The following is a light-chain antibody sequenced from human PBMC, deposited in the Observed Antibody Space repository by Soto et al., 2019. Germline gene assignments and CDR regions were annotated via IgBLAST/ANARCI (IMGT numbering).Light chain of an antibody. CDR1: SGHSSYA. Sequence: QLVLTQSPSASASLGASVKLTCTLSSGHSSYAIAWHQQQPEKGPRYLMKLNSDGSHSKGDGIPDRFSGSSSGAERYLTIASLRSEEEADYYCQTGGTGIQVFSGGTKLTVL. CDR3: QTGGTGIQV. V-gene: IGLV4-69*01. J-gene: IGLJ2*01. CDR2: LNSDGSH.